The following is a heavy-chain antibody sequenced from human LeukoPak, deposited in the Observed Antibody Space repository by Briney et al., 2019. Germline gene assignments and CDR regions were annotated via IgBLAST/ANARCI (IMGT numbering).Heavy chain of an antibody. Sequence: SETLSLTCAVYGGSFSGYYWSWIRQPPGKGLEWIGEINHSGSTNYNPSLKSRVTISVDTSKNQFSLKLSSVTAADTAVYYCARGPRWQQQRYYDYWGQGTLVTVSS. V-gene: IGHV4-34*01. CDR3: ARGPRWQQQRYYDY. J-gene: IGHJ4*02. CDR2: INHSGST. D-gene: IGHD6-13*01. CDR1: GGSFSGYY.